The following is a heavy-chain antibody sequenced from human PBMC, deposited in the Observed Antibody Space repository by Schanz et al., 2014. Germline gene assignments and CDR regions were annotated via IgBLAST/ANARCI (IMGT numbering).Heavy chain of an antibody. Sequence: EVQLVESGGGLVQPGRSLRLSCVASGFRFDDYAMHWVRQAPGKGLEWVSSISWNSGSVAYADSVKGRFTISRDDAKNSLYLQMNSLRAEDTAVYYCAKAKSGAHGAFDIWGQGTMVTVSS. V-gene: IGHV3-9*01. J-gene: IGHJ3*02. D-gene: IGHD3-10*01. CDR1: GFRFDDYA. CDR3: AKAKSGAHGAFDI. CDR2: ISWNSGSV.